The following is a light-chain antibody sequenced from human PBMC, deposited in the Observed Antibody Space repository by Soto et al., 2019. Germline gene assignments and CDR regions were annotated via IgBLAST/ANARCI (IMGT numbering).Light chain of an antibody. CDR1: QSISRY. Sequence: IVLTQSPGTLSLSPGERTTLSCGASQSISRYLAWYQQKPGQGPRLLIYGASSRATGTPDRFSGSGSGTDFTLTISSLQSEDFAVYYCQQYNNWPRTFGQGTKVDIK. J-gene: IGKJ1*01. V-gene: IGKV3D-15*01. CDR3: QQYNNWPRT. CDR2: GAS.